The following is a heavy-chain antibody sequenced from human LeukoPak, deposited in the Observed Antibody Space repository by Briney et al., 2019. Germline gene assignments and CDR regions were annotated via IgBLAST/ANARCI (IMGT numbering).Heavy chain of an antibody. CDR1: GYTFTSYG. J-gene: IGHJ4*02. V-gene: IGHV1-18*03. D-gene: IGHD3-10*01. CDR3: ETKDVDLMVRRVRLDY. CDR2: ISAYNGNT. Sequence: ASVKLSCKASGYTFTSYGISWVRQAPGQGLEWMGWISAYNGNTNYAQKLQGRVTMTTDTSTSTAYMELRSLRADDLGEYCCETKDVDLMVRRVRLDYWRQGTMVTVST.